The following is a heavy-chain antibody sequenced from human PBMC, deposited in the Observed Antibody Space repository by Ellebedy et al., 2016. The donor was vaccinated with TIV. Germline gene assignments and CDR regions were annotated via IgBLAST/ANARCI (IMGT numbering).Heavy chain of an antibody. D-gene: IGHD6-13*01. CDR2: IKQDGSEK. Sequence: GESLKISXAASGFTFSSYWMSWVRQAPGKGLEWVANIKQDGSEKYYVDSVKGRFTISRDNAKNSLYLQMNSLRAEDTAVYYCARDQDLYSSSWYGGYYYYYGMDGWGQGTTVTVSS. CDR3: ARDQDLYSSSWYGGYYYYYGMDG. J-gene: IGHJ6*02. CDR1: GFTFSSYW. V-gene: IGHV3-7*01.